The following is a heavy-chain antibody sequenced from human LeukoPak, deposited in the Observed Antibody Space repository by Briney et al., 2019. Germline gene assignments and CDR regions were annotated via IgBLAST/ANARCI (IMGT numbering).Heavy chain of an antibody. Sequence: TGGSLRLSCAASGFIFSSYTMNWVRQAPGKGLEWVSYISTSSSSISYADSVKGRFTISRDNAKNSLYLQINSLRDEDTAVYYCARDLNWVFDYWGQGAPVTVSS. D-gene: IGHD7-27*01. CDR3: ARDLNWVFDY. CDR1: GFIFSSYT. CDR2: ISTSSSSI. V-gene: IGHV3-48*02. J-gene: IGHJ4*02.